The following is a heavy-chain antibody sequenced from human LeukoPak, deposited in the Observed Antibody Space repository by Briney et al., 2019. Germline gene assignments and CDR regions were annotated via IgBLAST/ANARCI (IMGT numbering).Heavy chain of an antibody. CDR3: VRRNYLSSRIDP. CDR2: IYTSGST. Sequence: SETLSLTCTVSGGSISSYYWSWIRQPAGKGLEWIGRIYTSGSTNYNPSLKSRVTMSVDTSKNQFSLKLSSVTAADTAVYYCVRRNYLSSRIDPWGQGTLVTVSS. CDR1: GGSISSYY. V-gene: IGHV4-4*07. J-gene: IGHJ5*02. D-gene: IGHD3-16*01.